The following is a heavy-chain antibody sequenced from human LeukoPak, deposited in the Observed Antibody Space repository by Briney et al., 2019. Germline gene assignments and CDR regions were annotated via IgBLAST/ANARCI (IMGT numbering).Heavy chain of an antibody. J-gene: IGHJ6*03. CDR2: IYPGDSDT. CDR1: GYSFTSYW. CDR3: ARQWYSSPSNYYYYYMDV. V-gene: IGHV5-51*01. Sequence: GESLKISCKGSGYSFTSYWIGWVRQMPGKGLEWMGIIYPGDSDTRYSPSFQGQVTISADKSISTAYLQWSSLKASDTAMYYCARQWYSSPSNYYYYYMDVWGKGTTVTVSS. D-gene: IGHD6-6*01.